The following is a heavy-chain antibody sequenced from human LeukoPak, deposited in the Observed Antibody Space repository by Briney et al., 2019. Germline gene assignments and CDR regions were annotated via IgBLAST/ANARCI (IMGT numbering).Heavy chain of an antibody. CDR2: INAGNGNT. J-gene: IGHJ5*02. CDR3: ARDYLPYYYGSGSPLGWFDP. V-gene: IGHV1-3*01. CDR1: GYTFTTYA. Sequence: ASVKVSCKASGYTFTTYAMHWVRQAPEQRLEWMGWINAGNGNTKYSQKFQGRVTITRGTSASTAYMELSSLRSEDTAVYYCARDYLPYYYGSGSPLGWFDPWGQGTLVTVSS. D-gene: IGHD3-10*01.